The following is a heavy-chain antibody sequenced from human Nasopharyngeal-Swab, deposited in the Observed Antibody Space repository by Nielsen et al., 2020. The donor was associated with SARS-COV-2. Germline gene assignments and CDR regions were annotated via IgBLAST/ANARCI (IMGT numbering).Heavy chain of an antibody. D-gene: IGHD6-6*01. CDR2: ISGSGGST. CDR1: GFTFSSYA. Sequence: GGSLRLSCAASGFTFSSYAMSWVRQAPGKGLEWVSAISGSGGSTYYADSVKGRFTISRDNSKNTLYLQMNSLRAEDTAVYYCAAGGDSSSSTFDYWGQEPWSPSPQ. J-gene: IGHJ4*01. CDR3: AAGGDSSSSTFDY. V-gene: IGHV3-23*01.